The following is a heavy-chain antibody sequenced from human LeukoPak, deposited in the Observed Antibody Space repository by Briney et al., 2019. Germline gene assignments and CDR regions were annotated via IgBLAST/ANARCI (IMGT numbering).Heavy chain of an antibody. CDR3: ARIDSSGWFRGGDY. Sequence: SETLSLTCTVSGGSISSSSYYWGWIRQPPGKGLEWIGNIYYSGSTYYNPSLKSRVTMSVDTSKNQFSLKLSSVTAADTAVYYCARIDSSGWFRGGDYWGQGTLVTVSS. CDR1: GGSISSSSYY. V-gene: IGHV4-39*07. J-gene: IGHJ4*02. D-gene: IGHD6-19*01. CDR2: IYYSGST.